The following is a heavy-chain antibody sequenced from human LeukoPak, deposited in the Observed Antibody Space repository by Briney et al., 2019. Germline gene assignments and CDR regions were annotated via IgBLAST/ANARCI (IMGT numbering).Heavy chain of an antibody. CDR3: ARAGGYSYGFRY. CDR2: MNPNSGNT. CDR1: GYTFTSYD. V-gene: IGHV1-8*01. D-gene: IGHD5-18*01. J-gene: IGHJ4*02. Sequence: ASVKVSCKASGYTFTSYDINWVRQATGQGLEWMGWMNPNSGNTGYAQKFQGKVTMARNTSISTAYMELSSLRSEDTAVYYCARAGGYSYGFRYWGQGTLVTVSS.